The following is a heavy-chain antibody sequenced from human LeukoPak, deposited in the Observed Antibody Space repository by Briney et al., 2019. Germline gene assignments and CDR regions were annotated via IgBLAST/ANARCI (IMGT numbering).Heavy chain of an antibody. V-gene: IGHV3-23*01. D-gene: IGHD7-27*01. J-gene: IGHJ4*02. Sequence: GGSLRLSCAASGFTFDSYAMTWVRQAPGKGLEWVSVISGSGDNRNYADSVKGRFTISRDNSKNTLYLQMNSLRAEDTAVYYCAKDRANWGSVHDYWGQGTLVTVSS. CDR3: AKDRANWGSVHDY. CDR2: ISGSGDNR. CDR1: GFTFDSYA.